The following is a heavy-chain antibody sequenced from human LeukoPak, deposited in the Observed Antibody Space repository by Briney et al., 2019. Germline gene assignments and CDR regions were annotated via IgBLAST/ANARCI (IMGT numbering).Heavy chain of an antibody. CDR3: AKHPSGIAAAGPFDY. CDR2: ISGSGGNT. Sequence: GGSLRLSCAASGFTFSSYAMSWVRQAPGKGLEWVSTISGSGGNTYYADSVKGRFTISRDNSKNTLYLQMNSLRAEDTAVYYCAKHPSGIAAAGPFDYWGQGTLVTVSS. CDR1: GFTFSSYA. V-gene: IGHV3-23*01. D-gene: IGHD6-13*01. J-gene: IGHJ4*02.